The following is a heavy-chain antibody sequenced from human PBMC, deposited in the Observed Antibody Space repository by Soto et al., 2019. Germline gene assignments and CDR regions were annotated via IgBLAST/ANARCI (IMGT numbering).Heavy chain of an antibody. CDR2: ISYDGSNK. V-gene: IGHV3-30*18. Sequence: GGSLRLSCAASGFTFSSYGMHWVRQAPGKGLEWVAVISYDGSNKYYADSVKGRFTISRDNSKNTLYLQMNSLRAEDTAGYYYAKDRTAARPNYYCDGMDVWGQGTTVTVSS. J-gene: IGHJ6*02. CDR3: AKDRTAARPNYYCDGMDV. D-gene: IGHD6-6*01. CDR1: GFTFSSYG.